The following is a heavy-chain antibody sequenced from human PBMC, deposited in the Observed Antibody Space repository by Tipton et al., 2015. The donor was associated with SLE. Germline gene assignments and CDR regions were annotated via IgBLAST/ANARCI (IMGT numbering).Heavy chain of an antibody. Sequence: TLSLTCAVYGGSFSGYYWSWIRQPPGKGLEWIGEINHSGSTNYNPSLKSRVTISGYTSKNRFSLKLSSVTAADTAVYYCVRASSGRLGYWGRGTLVTVSS. CDR3: VRASSGRLGY. CDR2: INHSGST. J-gene: IGHJ4*02. CDR1: GGSFSGYY. D-gene: IGHD1-26*01. V-gene: IGHV4-34*01.